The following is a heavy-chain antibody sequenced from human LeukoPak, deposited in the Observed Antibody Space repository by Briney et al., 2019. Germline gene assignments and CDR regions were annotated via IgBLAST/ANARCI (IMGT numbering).Heavy chain of an antibody. CDR2: IYYSGST. CDR1: GGSISSSSYY. V-gene: IGHV4-39*01. CDR3: TYPMVRGMNYYMDV. Sequence: PSETLSLTCTVSGGSISSSSYYWGWIRQPPGKGLEWIGSIYYSGSTYYNPSVKSRVTISVDTSKNQFSLKLSSVTAADTAVYYCTYPMVRGMNYYMDVWGKGTTVTVSS. J-gene: IGHJ6*03. D-gene: IGHD3-10*01.